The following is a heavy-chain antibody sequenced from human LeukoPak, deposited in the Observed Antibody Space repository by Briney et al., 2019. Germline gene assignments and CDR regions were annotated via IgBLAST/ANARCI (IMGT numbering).Heavy chain of an antibody. CDR3: SRDRGGGDIYFDY. CDR2: ISRSGATI. V-gene: IGHV3-48*03. Sequence: GGSLRLFCAASGFTFSSYGMNWVRQARGKGPEWLSYISRSGATIYYADSVKGRFTISRNNPKNSLYLQRSRLGAEDTAIYYCSRDRGGGDIYFDYWGQGTLVTVSS. J-gene: IGHJ4*02. D-gene: IGHD3-16*01. CDR1: GFTFSSYG.